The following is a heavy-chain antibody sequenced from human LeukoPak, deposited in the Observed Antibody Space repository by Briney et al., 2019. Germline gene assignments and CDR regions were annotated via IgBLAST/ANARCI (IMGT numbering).Heavy chain of an antibody. CDR3: ARARYYMDV. J-gene: IGHJ6*03. CDR2: IKQDASEK. Sequence: GGSLRLSCAASGFTFSDYWMSWVRQAPGKGLEWVANIKQDASEKYYVDSVKGRFIISRDNARNSLYLQMNSLRGEDTAIYYCARARYYMDVWGKGTTVTVSS. CDR1: GFTFSDYW. V-gene: IGHV3-7*01.